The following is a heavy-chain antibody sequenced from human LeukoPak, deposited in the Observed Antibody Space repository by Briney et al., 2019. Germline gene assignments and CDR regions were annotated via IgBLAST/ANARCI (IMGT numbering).Heavy chain of an antibody. CDR2: IRHDGINE. Sequence: PGGSLRLSCAASGFTFSSYAMSWVRQAPGKGLEWVAYIRHDGINEYYADSVKGRFTISRDNSKNTLYLQMNSLRAEDTAVYYCATPEWLRVWYGAFDIWGQGTMVTVSS. J-gene: IGHJ3*02. V-gene: IGHV3-23*01. D-gene: IGHD5-12*01. CDR3: ATPEWLRVWYGAFDI. CDR1: GFTFSSYA.